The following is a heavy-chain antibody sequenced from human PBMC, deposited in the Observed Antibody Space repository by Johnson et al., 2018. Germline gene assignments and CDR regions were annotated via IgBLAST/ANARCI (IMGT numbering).Heavy chain of an antibody. D-gene: IGHD4/OR15-4a*01. CDR2: ISYDGSNK. Sequence: VQLVESGGGLVQPGGSLRLSCAASGFTFSSYWMSWVRQAPGKGLEWVAVISYDGSNKYYADSVKGRFTISRDTSKNTLYLQMNSRRAEDTAVYYCSSKSGQVLYEAFDIWARGTMVTVSS. CDR1: GFTFSSYW. J-gene: IGHJ3*02. V-gene: IGHV3-30*03. CDR3: SSKSGQVLYEAFDI.